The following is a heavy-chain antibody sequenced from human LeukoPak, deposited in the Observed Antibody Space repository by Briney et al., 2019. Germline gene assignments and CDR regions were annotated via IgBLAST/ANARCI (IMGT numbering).Heavy chain of an antibody. D-gene: IGHD2-21*02. Sequence: GGSLRLSCAASGFTLSSYSMNWVRQAPGKGLEWVSSISSSSSYIYYADSVKGRFTISRDNAKNSLYLQMNSLRAEDTAVYYCARERGGGDGLWGQGTLVTVSS. J-gene: IGHJ4*02. CDR1: GFTLSSYS. V-gene: IGHV3-21*01. CDR3: ARERGGGDGL. CDR2: ISSSSSYI.